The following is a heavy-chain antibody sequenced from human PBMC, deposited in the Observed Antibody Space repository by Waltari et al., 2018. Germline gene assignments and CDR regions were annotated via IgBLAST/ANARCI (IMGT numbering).Heavy chain of an antibody. J-gene: IGHJ4*02. CDR2: INHSGST. D-gene: IGHD3-3*01. CDR3: ARGRARTFYDFWSGYLNA. Sequence: QVQLQQWGAGLLKPSETLSLTCAVYGGSFSGYYWTWIRQPPGKGLEWIGEINHSGSTNYNPSLKSRVTISVDTSKNQFSLKLSSVTAADTAVYYCARGRARTFYDFWSGYLNAWGQGTLVTVSS. CDR1: GGSFSGYY. V-gene: IGHV4-34*01.